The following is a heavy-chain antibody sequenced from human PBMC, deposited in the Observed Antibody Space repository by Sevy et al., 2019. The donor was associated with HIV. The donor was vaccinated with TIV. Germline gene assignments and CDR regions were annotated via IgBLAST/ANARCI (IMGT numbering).Heavy chain of an antibody. J-gene: IGHJ5*02. Sequence: GGSLRLSCVASGFTFSSYDMNWVRQAPGKGLEWISKISSSGSSIYYADSVKGRFTIARDNAKNSLNLQMNSLRAEDTALYYCARNGGAYYTGFDPWGQGTLVTVSS. CDR2: ISSSGSSI. V-gene: IGHV3-48*03. CDR3: ARNGGAYYTGFDP. D-gene: IGHD3-3*01. CDR1: GFTFSSYD.